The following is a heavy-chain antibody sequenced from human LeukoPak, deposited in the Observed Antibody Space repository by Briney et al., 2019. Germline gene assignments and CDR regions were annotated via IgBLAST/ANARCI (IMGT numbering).Heavy chain of an antibody. CDR3: ARGIEATRRSAATCNYFDY. Sequence: GGSLRLSRAASGFTFSDSYMSWIRQAPGKGLEWVSYISSSSNYANYADSVKGRFTISRDNAKNSLYLQMISLRAEDTAVYYCARGIEATRRSAATCNYFDYWGQGTLVTVSS. CDR2: ISSSSNYA. V-gene: IGHV3-11*06. D-gene: IGHD5-12*01. CDR1: GFTFSDSY. J-gene: IGHJ4*02.